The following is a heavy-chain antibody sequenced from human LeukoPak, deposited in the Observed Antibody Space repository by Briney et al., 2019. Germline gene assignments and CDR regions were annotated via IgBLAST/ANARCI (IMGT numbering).Heavy chain of an antibody. CDR1: GGTFSSYA. CDR3: ARDREVADHWVDREYYFDY. CDR2: IIPIFGTA. J-gene: IGHJ4*02. Sequence: SVKVSCKASGGTFSSYAISWVRQAPGQGLEWMGGIIPIFGTANYAQKFQGRVTITAGESTSTAYMELSSLRSEDTAVYYCARDREVADHWVDREYYFDYWGQGTPVTVSS. D-gene: IGHD2-15*01. V-gene: IGHV1-69*13.